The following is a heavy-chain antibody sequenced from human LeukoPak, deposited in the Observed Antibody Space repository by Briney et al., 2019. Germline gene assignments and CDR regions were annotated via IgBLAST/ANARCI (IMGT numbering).Heavy chain of an antibody. J-gene: IGHJ5*02. D-gene: IGHD2-2*01. CDR2: INHSGST. V-gene: IGHV4-34*01. CDR1: GGSFSGYY. Sequence: SETLSLTCAAYGGSFSGYYWTWIRQPPGKGLEWIGEINHSGSTNYNPSLKSRVTISVDTSKNQFSLKLSSVTAADTAVCYCARHPYQLLWLSWLDPWGQGTLVTVSS. CDR3: ARHPYQLLWLSWLDP.